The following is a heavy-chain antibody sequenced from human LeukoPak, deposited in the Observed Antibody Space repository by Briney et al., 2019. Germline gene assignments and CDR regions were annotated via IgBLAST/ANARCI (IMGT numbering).Heavy chain of an antibody. V-gene: IGHV1-46*01. D-gene: IGHD2-15*01. Sequence: GASVKVCCKASGYTFTSDFIHWVRQAPGQGLEWMGAINPSGDNTRYTQTFQGRVTMTRDTSSNTVYLELISLRSEDTAVYYCARELGGGHFDYWGQGALVTVSS. CDR1: GYTFTSDF. J-gene: IGHJ4*02. CDR2: INPSGDNT. CDR3: ARELGGGHFDY.